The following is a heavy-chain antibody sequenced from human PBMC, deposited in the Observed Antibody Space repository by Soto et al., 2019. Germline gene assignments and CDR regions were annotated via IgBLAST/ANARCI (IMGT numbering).Heavy chain of an antibody. V-gene: IGHV2-5*02. CDR3: VQSRCGGDCLQSYSSHSYYGLDV. Sequence: SGPTLVNPTQTLTQTCTFSGFSLSTTGVGVGWIRQPPGKALEWLALIYWDDDKRYNPSLNSRLTITKDTSKNQVVLAMTNMDPVDTATYYCVQSRCGGDCLQSYSSHSYYGLDVWGQGTTVTVSS. CDR2: IYWDDDK. CDR1: GFSLSTTGVG. D-gene: IGHD2-21*02. J-gene: IGHJ6*02.